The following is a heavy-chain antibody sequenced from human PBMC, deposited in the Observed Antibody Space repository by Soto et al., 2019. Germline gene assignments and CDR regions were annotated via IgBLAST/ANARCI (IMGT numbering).Heavy chain of an antibody. CDR1: GFTFSNYW. Sequence: EVQLVESGGGLVQPGGSLRLSCAASGFTFSNYWMHWVRQAPGKGLVWVSRINPDGTTITYADSVKGRFTISRDNAQNTLYLQINSLSDEDTAFYYCARVAVGAYWFDPWGQGTLVTVSS. CDR2: INPDGTTI. CDR3: ARVAVGAYWFDP. D-gene: IGHD1-26*01. J-gene: IGHJ5*02. V-gene: IGHV3-74*01.